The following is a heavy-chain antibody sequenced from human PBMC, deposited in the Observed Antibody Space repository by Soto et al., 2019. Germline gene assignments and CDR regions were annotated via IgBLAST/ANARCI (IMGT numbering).Heavy chain of an antibody. CDR2: IYYSGNA. CDR3: ARHKDTSSRYLLPDF. V-gene: IGHV4-39*01. J-gene: IGHJ4*02. CDR1: GGSISSRSYY. D-gene: IGHD6-13*01. Sequence: PSETLSLTCTVSGGSISSRSYYLGWIRQPPGKGLEWIGSIYYSGNAYYNPSLKSRVAVSVDTSKNQFSLKVTSVTATDTAVYYCARHKDTSSRYLLPDFWGQGTLVTVSS.